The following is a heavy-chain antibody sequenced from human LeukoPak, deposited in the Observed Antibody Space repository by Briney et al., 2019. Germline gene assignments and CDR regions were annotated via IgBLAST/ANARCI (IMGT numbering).Heavy chain of an antibody. CDR3: ARDTYSSSWYYFDY. V-gene: IGHV3-7*01. Sequence: GGSLRLSCAASGFTVNRNYMTWVRQAPGKGLEWVANIKQDGSEKYYVDSVKGRFTISRDNAKNSLYLQMNSLRAEDTAVYYCARDTYSSSWYYFDYWGQGTLVTVSS. J-gene: IGHJ4*02. CDR1: GFTVNRNY. CDR2: IKQDGSEK. D-gene: IGHD6-13*01.